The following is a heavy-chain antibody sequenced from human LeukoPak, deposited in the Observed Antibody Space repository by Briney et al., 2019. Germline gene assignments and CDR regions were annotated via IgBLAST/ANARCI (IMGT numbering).Heavy chain of an antibody. D-gene: IGHD6-19*01. CDR1: GGSISSYY. J-gene: IGHJ4*02. CDR2: IYYSGST. Sequence: SETLSLTCTVSGGSISSYYWSWIRQPPGKGLEWIGYIYYSGSTNYNPSLKSRVTISVDTSKNQFSLKLSSVTAADTAVYYCARHGAGYSSGWSDYWGQGTLVTVSP. CDR3: ARHGAGYSSGWSDY. V-gene: IGHV4-59*08.